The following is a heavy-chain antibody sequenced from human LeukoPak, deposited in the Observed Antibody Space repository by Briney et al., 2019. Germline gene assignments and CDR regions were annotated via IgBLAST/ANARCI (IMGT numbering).Heavy chain of an antibody. CDR2: IYYSGST. J-gene: IGHJ5*02. CDR3: ARDIAGADYYGSGSYAPVNWFDP. CDR1: GGSISSGGYS. D-gene: IGHD3-10*01. V-gene: IGHV4-31*03. Sequence: KASQTLSLTCTVSGGSISSGGYSWSWIRQHPGKGLEWIGYIYYSGSTYYNPSLKSRVTISVDTSKNQFSLKLSSVTAADTAVYYCARDIAGADYYGSGSYAPVNWFDPWGQGTLVTVSS.